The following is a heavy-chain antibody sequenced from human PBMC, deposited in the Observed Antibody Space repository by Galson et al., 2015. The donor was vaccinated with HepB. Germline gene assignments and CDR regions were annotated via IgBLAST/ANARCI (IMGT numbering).Heavy chain of an antibody. D-gene: IGHD6-13*01. V-gene: IGHV3-53*01. J-gene: IGHJ4*02. Sequence: SLRLSCAASGFTVSSNYMSWVRQAPGKGLEWVSVIYSGGSTYYADSVKGRFTISRDNSKNTLYLQMNSLRAEDTAVYYCARVVSSWYYFDYWGQGTLVTVSS. CDR3: ARVVSSWYYFDY. CDR2: IYSGGST. CDR1: GFTVSSNY.